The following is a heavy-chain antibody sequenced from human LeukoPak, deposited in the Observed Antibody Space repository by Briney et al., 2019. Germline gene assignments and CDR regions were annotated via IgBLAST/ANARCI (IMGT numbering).Heavy chain of an antibody. CDR3: AREQWLVLGANWFDP. V-gene: IGHV4-59*02. Sequence: SETLSLTCTVSGGSVSSYYWSWIRQPPGKGLEGIGYISYSGSTNYNPSLKSRVTISVDTSKNHFSLKLSSVAAADTAVYYCAREQWLVLGANWFDPWGQGTLVTVS. CDR2: ISYSGST. J-gene: IGHJ5*02. CDR1: GGSVSSYY. D-gene: IGHD6-19*01.